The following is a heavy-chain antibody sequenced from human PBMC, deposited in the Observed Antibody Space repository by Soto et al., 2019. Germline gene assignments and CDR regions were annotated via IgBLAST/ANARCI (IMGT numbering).Heavy chain of an antibody. CDR1: GDTFNNYA. V-gene: IGHV1-69*06. CDR2: IIPIYDSP. D-gene: IGHD3-3*01. J-gene: IGHJ4*02. Sequence: QVHLVQSGTEVKKPGSSVKVSCKASGDTFNNYAISWVRQAPGQGLQWMGGIIPIYDSPSYAQGYHNRVTITAERSTSTAPLELNGLTSEDTAVYYCAASTFLSGVSGYFHLDFWGQGTLVTVSS. CDR3: AASTFLSGVSGYFHLDF.